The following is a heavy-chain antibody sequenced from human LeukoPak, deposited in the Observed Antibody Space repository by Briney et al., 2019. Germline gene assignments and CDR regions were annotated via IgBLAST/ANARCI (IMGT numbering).Heavy chain of an antibody. V-gene: IGHV4-38-2*02. J-gene: IGHJ4*02. CDR1: GYSISNGYY. CDR3: ARGAEYYAIWRGYAGYSDY. CDR2: IYHRGST. Sequence: SETLSLTCTVSGYSISNGYYWGWIRQPPGKGLEWVGSIYHRGSTYCNPPLRSRVTISLDRSKKKFSLKLTSVTAADTAVYFCARGAEYYAIWRGYAGYSDYWGQGISVTVSS. D-gene: IGHD3-3*01.